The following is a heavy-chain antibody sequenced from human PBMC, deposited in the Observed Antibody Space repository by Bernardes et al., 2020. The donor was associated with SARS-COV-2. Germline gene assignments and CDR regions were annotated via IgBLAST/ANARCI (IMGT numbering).Heavy chain of an antibody. Sequence: GGSLRLSCAVSGLNIGDYYMSWIRQAPGRGLEWVSYITTSSYTNYADSVRGRFTVSRDNAKNSLNLQMNSLRAEDTAVYYCAIEGVSNVFDMWGQGTMVNVSS. J-gene: IGHJ3*02. CDR2: ITTSSYT. D-gene: IGHD2-8*01. V-gene: IGHV3-11*06. CDR1: GLNIGDYY. CDR3: AIEGVSNVFDM.